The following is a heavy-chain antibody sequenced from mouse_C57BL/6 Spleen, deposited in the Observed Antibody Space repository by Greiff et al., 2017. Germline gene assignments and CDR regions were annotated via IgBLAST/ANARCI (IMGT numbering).Heavy chain of an antibody. V-gene: IGHV14-2*01. Sequence: EVQLQQSGAELVKPGASVKLSCTASGFNIKDYYMPWVKQRTEQGLEWIGRIDPEAGETNYAPKFQGKATITADTSSNTAYLQLSSLTSEDTAVFYCARRDGNYFFDYGGQCTTLTVSA. CDR2: IDPEAGET. J-gene: IGHJ2*01. D-gene: IGHD2-1*01. CDR1: GFNIKDYY. CDR3: ARRDGNYFFDY.